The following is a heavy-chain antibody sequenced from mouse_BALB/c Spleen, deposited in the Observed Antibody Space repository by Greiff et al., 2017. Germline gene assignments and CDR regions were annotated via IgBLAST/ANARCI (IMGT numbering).Heavy chain of an antibody. D-gene: IGHD2-4*01. Sequence: VQLQQSGPSLVQPSQSLSITCTVSGFSLTSYGVHWVRQSPGKGLEWLGVIWRGGSTDYNAAFMSRLSITKDNSKSHVFFKMNSLQADDTAIYYCAKTGMITEGYFDVWGAGTTVTVSS. CDR2: IWRGGST. CDR3: AKTGMITEGYFDV. J-gene: IGHJ1*01. V-gene: IGHV2-5-1*01. CDR1: GFSLTSYG.